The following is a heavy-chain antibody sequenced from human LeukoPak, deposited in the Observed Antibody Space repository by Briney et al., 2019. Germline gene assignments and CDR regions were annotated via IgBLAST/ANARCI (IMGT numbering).Heavy chain of an antibody. V-gene: IGHV1-2*02. CDR3: ARAGGYSYGSFDY. J-gene: IGHJ4*02. D-gene: IGHD5-18*01. CDR1: GYTFTGYY. Sequence: GASVKVSCKASGYTFTGYYMHWVRQAPGQGLEWMGWINPNSGGTNYAQKFQGRVTMTRDTSISTAYMELSSLRSEDTAVYYCARAGGYSYGSFDYWGQGTLVTVSS. CDR2: INPNSGGT.